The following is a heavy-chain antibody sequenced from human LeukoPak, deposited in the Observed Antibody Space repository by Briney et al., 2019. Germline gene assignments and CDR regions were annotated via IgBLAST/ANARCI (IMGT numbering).Heavy chain of an antibody. D-gene: IGHD5-12*01. J-gene: IGHJ5*02. CDR2: IYYSGST. V-gene: IGHV4-4*02. Sequence: SETLSLTCAVSGGSISSSNWRSWVRQPPGKGLEWIGYIYYSGSTNYNPSLKSRVTISVDTSKNQFSLKLSSVTAADTAVYYCARDGGLRLGRSYNWFDPWGQGTLVTVSS. CDR1: GGSISSSNW. CDR3: ARDGGLRLGRSYNWFDP.